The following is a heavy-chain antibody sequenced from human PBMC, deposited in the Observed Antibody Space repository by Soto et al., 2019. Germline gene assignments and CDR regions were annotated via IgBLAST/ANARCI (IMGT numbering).Heavy chain of an antibody. D-gene: IGHD6-19*01. Sequence: ASVKVSCKASGYTFTSYGIHWVRQAPGQRLEWTGWINAGNGNTKYPEKFQGRVTITRDTSASTAYLELRSLRSDDTAVYYCARDRGSGWYSGMDVWGQGTAVTVSS. V-gene: IGHV1-3*01. CDR1: GYTFTSYG. CDR3: ARDRGSGWYSGMDV. CDR2: INAGNGNT. J-gene: IGHJ6*02.